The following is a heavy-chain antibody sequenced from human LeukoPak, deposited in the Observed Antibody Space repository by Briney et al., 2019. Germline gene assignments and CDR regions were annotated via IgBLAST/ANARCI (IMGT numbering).Heavy chain of an antibody. Sequence: GESLKISCKASGYSFTSYWIAWVRQVPGKGLEWMGFIYAGDSDTRYSPPFQGQVTISVDRSIGTAYLQWSSLKASDTAMYYCARHGYSDTSGYYWYYWSQGTLVTVSS. V-gene: IGHV5-51*01. J-gene: IGHJ4*02. D-gene: IGHD3-22*01. CDR3: ARHGYSDTSGYYWYY. CDR1: GYSFTSYW. CDR2: IYAGDSDT.